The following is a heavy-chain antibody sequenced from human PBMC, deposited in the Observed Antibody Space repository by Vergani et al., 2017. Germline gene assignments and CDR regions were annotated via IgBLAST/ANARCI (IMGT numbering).Heavy chain of an antibody. J-gene: IGHJ3*02. CDR1: GYSFTSYW. D-gene: IGHD3-10*01. Sequence: EVQLVQSGAEVKKPGESLKISCKGSGYSFTSYWIGWVRQMPGKGLEWMGIIYPGDSDTRYSPSFQGQVTISADKSISTAYLQWSSLKASDTAMYYCASAITMVRGVIIRGAFDIWGQGTMDTVSS. CDR2: IYPGDSDT. CDR3: ASAITMVRGVIIRGAFDI. V-gene: IGHV5-51*01.